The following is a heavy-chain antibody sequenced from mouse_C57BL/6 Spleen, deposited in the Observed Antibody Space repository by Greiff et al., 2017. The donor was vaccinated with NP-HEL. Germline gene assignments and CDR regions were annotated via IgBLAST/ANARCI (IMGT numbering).Heavy chain of an antibody. V-gene: IGHV1-54*01. CDR3: ARGGSYAMDY. CDR1: GYAFTNYL. Sequence: VQLQQSGAELVRPGTSVKVSCKASGYAFTNYLIEWVKQRPGQGLEWIGVINPGSGGTNYNEKFKGKATLTADKSSSTAYMQLSSLTSEDSAVYCCARGGSYAMDYWGQGTSVTVSS. CDR2: INPGSGGT. J-gene: IGHJ4*01. D-gene: IGHD1-1*02.